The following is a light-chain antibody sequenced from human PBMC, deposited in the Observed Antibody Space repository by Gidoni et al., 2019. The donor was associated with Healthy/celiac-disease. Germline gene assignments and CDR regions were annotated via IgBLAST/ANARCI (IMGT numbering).Light chain of an antibody. Sequence: DIQMTQSPSSLSASVGDRVTITCRASQSISSYLTWDQQKPGKAPKLLIYAASSLQSGVPSRFSGSGSGTDFTLTISSLQPEDFATYYCQQSYSTPHTFGQGTKLEIK. V-gene: IGKV1-39*01. CDR1: QSISSY. J-gene: IGKJ2*01. CDR3: QQSYSTPHT. CDR2: AAS.